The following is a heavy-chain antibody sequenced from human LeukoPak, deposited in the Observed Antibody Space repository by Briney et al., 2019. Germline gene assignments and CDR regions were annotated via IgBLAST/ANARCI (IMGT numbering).Heavy chain of an antibody. J-gene: IGHJ3*02. CDR1: GGSISSYY. CDR3: AREDRGHEDDAFDI. CDR2: IYYSGST. V-gene: IGHV4-59*01. Sequence: PSETLSLTCTVSGGSISSYYWSWIRQPPGKGLEWIGYIYYSGSTNYNPSLKSRVTISVDTSKNQFSLKLSSVTAADTAVYYCAREDRGHEDDAFDIWGQGTMVAVSS.